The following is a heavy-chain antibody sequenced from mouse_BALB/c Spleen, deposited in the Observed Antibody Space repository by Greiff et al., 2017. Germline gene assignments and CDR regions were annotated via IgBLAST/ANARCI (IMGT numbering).Heavy chain of an antibody. Sequence: QVQLKESGPELVKPGASVKISCKASGYSFTSYYIHWVKQRPGQGLEWIGWIFPGSGNTKYNEKFKGKATLTADTSSSTAYMQLSSLTSEDSAVYFCARSREPGAMDYWGQGTSVTVSS. J-gene: IGHJ4*01. CDR2: IFPGSGNT. V-gene: IGHV1-66*01. CDR3: ARSREPGAMDY. CDR1: GYSFTSYY.